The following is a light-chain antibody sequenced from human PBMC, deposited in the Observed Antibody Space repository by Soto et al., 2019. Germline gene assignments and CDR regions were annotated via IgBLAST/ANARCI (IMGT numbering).Light chain of an antibody. J-gene: IGLJ3*02. Sequence: QSALTQPRSVSGSPGQSVTISCTGTSSDVGGYNSVSWYQQYPGKAPKFMIYDVSERPSGVPDRFSGSKSGNTASLTISGLQAEDEADYYCCSYAGSDTNWVFGGGTKVTVL. CDR2: DVS. V-gene: IGLV2-11*01. CDR1: SSDVGGYNS. CDR3: CSYAGSDTNWV.